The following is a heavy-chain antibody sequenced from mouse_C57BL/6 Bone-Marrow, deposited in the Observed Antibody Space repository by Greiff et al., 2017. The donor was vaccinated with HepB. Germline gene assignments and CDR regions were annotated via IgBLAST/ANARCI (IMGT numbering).Heavy chain of an antibody. Sequence: DVMLVVSGGGLVQPGGSRKLSCAVSGFTLSSFGIHWVRQAPEKGLEWVAYISSGSTTIYYADTVKGRFTISKDNPRNTLFLQMTSLRSEDTAMYYCAKYGNYVGYAMDYWGQGTSVTVSS. D-gene: IGHD2-10*02. V-gene: IGHV5-17*02. CDR3: AKYGNYVGYAMDY. CDR1: GFTLSSFG. J-gene: IGHJ4*01. CDR2: ISSGSTTI.